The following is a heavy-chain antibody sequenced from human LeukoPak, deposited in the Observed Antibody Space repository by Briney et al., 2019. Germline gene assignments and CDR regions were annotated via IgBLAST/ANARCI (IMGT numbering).Heavy chain of an antibody. Sequence: GGSLKISCKGSGYTFPYYWIAWGRQMPGKGLEWMGIIYPDDSDTRYSPSVQGLVTISADKSITTAYQQWSSLKASHTAMYYCARLRSSSWYTVDYWGQGTLVTVSS. CDR3: ARLRSSSWYTVDY. CDR1: GYTFPYYW. J-gene: IGHJ4*02. V-gene: IGHV5-51*01. D-gene: IGHD6-13*01. CDR2: IYPDDSDT.